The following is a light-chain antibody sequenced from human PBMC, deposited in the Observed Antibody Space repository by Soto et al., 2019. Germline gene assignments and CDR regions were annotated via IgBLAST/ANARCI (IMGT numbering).Light chain of an antibody. CDR1: SSDVGGYNY. CDR2: DVS. Sequence: QSALTQPASVSGSPGQSNTISCTGTSSDVGGYNYVSWYQQHPGKAPKLMIYDVSNRPSGVSNRFSGSKSGNTASLTISGLQAEDEADYYCSSYTSSSLRVFGGGTKVTVL. CDR3: SSYTSSSLRV. J-gene: IGLJ2*01. V-gene: IGLV2-14*01.